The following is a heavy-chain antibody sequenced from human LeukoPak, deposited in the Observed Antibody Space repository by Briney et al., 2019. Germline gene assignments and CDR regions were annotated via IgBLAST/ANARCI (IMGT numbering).Heavy chain of an antibody. CDR3: ARDSAMVNGGVYYYYYMDV. CDR2: IYSGGST. D-gene: IGHD5-18*01. J-gene: IGHJ6*03. V-gene: IGHV3-53*01. Sequence: GGSLRLSWAAAGFTVSSNYMSWVRQAPGKGLEWVSVIYSGGSTYYADSVKGRFTISRDNSKNTLYLQMNSLRAEDTAVYYCARDSAMVNGGVYYYYYMDVWGKGTTVTISS. CDR1: GFTVSSNY.